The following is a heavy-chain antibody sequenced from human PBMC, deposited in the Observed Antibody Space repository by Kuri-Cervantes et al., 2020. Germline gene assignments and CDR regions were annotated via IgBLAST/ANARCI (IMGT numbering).Heavy chain of an antibody. J-gene: IGHJ6*02. V-gene: IGHV1-2*02. CDR1: GYTFTGYY. CDR3: ARDIAVAGPVWYYYYGMDV. D-gene: IGHD6-19*01. CDR2: INPNSGGT. Sequence: ASVKVSCKASGYTFTGYYMHWVRQAPGQGLEWMGWINPNSGGTNYAQKFQGRVTMTRDTSISTAYMELSRLRYDDTAVYYCARDIAVAGPVWYYYYGMDVWGQGTTVTVSS.